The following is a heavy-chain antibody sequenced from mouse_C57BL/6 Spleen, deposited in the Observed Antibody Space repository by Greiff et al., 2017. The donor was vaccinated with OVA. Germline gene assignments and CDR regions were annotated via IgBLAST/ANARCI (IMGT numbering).Heavy chain of an antibody. D-gene: IGHD1-1*01. CDR3: ARFYYGSYFDY. Sequence: QVQLKQSGAELVRPGTSVKMSCKASGYTFTNYWIGWAKQRPGHGLEWIGDIYPGGGYTNYNEKFKGKATLTADKSSSTAYMQISSLTSEDSAIYYCARFYYGSYFDYWGQGTTLTVSS. CDR2: IYPGGGYT. V-gene: IGHV1-63*01. CDR1: GYTFTNYW. J-gene: IGHJ2*01.